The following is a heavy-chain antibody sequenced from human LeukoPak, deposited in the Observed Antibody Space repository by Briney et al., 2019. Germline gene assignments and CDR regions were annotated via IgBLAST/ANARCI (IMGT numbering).Heavy chain of an antibody. CDR1: GYTFISYG. D-gene: IGHD1-14*01. J-gene: IGHJ4*02. Sequence: GASVMVSCKASGYTFISYGISWVRQAPGQGLEWMGWINAYNGYTNYAQKIQGRVTMTTDISTSTAYMELRSLRSDDTAVYYCGRDLNKSFRGVTPEGSDYWGQGTLVTVSS. CDR3: GRDLNKSFRGVTPEGSDY. CDR2: INAYNGYT. V-gene: IGHV1-18*01.